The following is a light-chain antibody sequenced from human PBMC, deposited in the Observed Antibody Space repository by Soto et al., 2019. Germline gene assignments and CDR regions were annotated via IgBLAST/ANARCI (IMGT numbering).Light chain of an antibody. J-gene: IGKJ1*01. CDR2: GAS. CDR3: RQYCSSPRT. V-gene: IGKV3-20*01. Sequence: EIVLTQSVGTSSMSKGERDTLSCRASQSVSSNYLAWYQQKPGQAPRPLIYGASSRATGIPDRFSGSGAGTDFTLTISSLLSEDFAVYYCRQYCSSPRTFGQGTNMHIK. CDR1: QSVSSNY.